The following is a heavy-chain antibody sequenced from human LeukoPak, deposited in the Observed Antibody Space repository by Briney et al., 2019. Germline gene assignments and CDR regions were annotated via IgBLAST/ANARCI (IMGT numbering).Heavy chain of an antibody. D-gene: IGHD3-10*01. CDR3: AKTRITMVRGRGKWGTKFDY. Sequence: GASVKVSCKASGYTFISYYMHWVRQAPGQGLEWMGIISPSGGSTNYAQKFQGRVTMTRDTSTSTAYMELSSQRSEDIDVYYCAKTRITMVRGRGKWGTKFDYWGQGTLVTVSS. CDR1: GYTFISYY. J-gene: IGHJ4*02. V-gene: IGHV1-46*01. CDR2: ISPSGGST.